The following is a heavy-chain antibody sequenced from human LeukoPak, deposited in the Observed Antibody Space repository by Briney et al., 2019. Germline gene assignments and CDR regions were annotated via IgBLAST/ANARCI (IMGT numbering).Heavy chain of an antibody. CDR1: GGSISAYY. CDR3: ARGGGDFWNGYFGFCDS. V-gene: IGHV4-59*01. Sequence: SETLSLTCSVSGGSISAYYWSWIRQSPGKGLEWIGYIYYGGTTNYNPSLKSRVTISVDTSKNQFSLRLSSVTAADTALYYCARGGGDFWNGYFGFCDSWGQGTLVTVSS. CDR2: IYYGGTT. J-gene: IGHJ4*02. D-gene: IGHD3-3*01.